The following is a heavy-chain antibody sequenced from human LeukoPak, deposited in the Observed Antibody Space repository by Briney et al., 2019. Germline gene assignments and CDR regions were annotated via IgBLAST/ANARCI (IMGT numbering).Heavy chain of an antibody. J-gene: IGHJ4*02. Sequence: ASVKVSCKASGYTITSYYMHWVRQAPGQGLEWMGIINPRGGSTSYAQKFQGRVTMTRDTSTSTVYMELSSLRSEDTAVYYCARSVKMPAIVHWGQGTLVTVSS. CDR3: ARSVKMPAIVH. CDR2: INPRGGST. CDR1: GYTITSYY. D-gene: IGHD5-24*01. V-gene: IGHV1-46*03.